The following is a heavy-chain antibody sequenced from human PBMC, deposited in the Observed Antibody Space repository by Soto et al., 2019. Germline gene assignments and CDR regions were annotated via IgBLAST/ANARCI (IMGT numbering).Heavy chain of an antibody. CDR1: GFTFNNAW. V-gene: IGHV3-15*01. CDR3: TTVTYSSDGLDY. D-gene: IGHD2-15*01. Sequence: GGSLRLSCAASGFTFNNAWMSWVRRAPGKGLEWVGRIKSKTDGGTTDYAAPVKGRFSISRDDSKNTLYLQMNSLKTEDTAVYYCTTVTYSSDGLDYWGLGTLVTVS. J-gene: IGHJ4*02. CDR2: IKSKTDGGTT.